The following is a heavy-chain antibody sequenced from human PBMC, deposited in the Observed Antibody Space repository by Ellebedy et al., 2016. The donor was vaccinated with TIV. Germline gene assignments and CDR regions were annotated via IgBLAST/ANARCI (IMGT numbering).Heavy chain of an antibody. CDR2: IYYSGRT. V-gene: IGHV4-39*02. J-gene: IGHJ4*02. CDR1: GGSISSSSYY. Sequence: MPSETLSLTCTVSGGSISSSSYYWGWIRQPPGKGLEWIGSIYYSGRTYYNTSLKSRVTISVDTSKNQFSLKLSSVTAADTAVYYCAREGADCSGGSCYFFDYWGQGTLVTVSS. CDR3: AREGADCSGGSCYFFDY. D-gene: IGHD2-15*01.